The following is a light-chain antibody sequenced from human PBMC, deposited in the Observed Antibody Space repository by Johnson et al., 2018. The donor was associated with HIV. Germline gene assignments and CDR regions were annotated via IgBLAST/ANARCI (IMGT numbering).Light chain of an antibody. Sequence: QSVLTQPPSVSAAPGQKVTISCSGSSSNIGNNYVSWYQQLPGTAPKLLIYDNNKRPSGIPDRFCGSKSGTSATLGITGLQTGDEADYYCGTWDSSLSAGGVFGTGTKVTVL. V-gene: IGLV1-51*01. CDR3: GTWDSSLSAGGV. J-gene: IGLJ1*01. CDR1: SSNIGNNY. CDR2: DNN.